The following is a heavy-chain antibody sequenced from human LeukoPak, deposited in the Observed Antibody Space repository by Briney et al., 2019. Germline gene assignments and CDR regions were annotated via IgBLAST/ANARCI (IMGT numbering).Heavy chain of an antibody. CDR2: IIPIFGTA. Sequence: SVKVSCKASGGTFSSYTISWVRQAPGQGLEWMGGIIPIFGTANYAQKFQGRVTITADESTSTAYMELSSLRSEDTAVYYCARARRDCTNGVCPFYYYMDVWGKGTTVTVSS. D-gene: IGHD2-8*01. CDR1: GGTFSSYT. CDR3: ARARRDCTNGVCPFYYYMDV. V-gene: IGHV1-69*13. J-gene: IGHJ6*03.